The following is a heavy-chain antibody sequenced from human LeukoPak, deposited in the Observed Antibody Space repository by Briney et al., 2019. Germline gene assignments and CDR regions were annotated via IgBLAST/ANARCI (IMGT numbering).Heavy chain of an antibody. Sequence: SETLSLTCTVSGGSISSGGYYWSWIRQHPGKGLEWIGYISYSGNTYYNPSLKSRLTISVDTSKNQFSLKLSSVTAADTAVYYCAGVDGNGYYVDYWGQGTLVTVSS. D-gene: IGHD1-1*01. V-gene: IGHV4-31*03. CDR2: ISYSGNT. CDR3: AGVDGNGYYVDY. CDR1: GGSISSGGYY. J-gene: IGHJ4*02.